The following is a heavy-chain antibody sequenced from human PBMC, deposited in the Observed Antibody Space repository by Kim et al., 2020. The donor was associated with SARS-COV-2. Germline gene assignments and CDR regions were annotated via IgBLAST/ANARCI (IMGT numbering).Heavy chain of an antibody. CDR2: ISGSGGST. CDR1: GFTFSSYA. CDR3: AKGDGVTDTAMALPDY. J-gene: IGHJ4*02. D-gene: IGHD5-18*01. Sequence: GGSLRLSCAASGFTFSSYAMSWVRQAPGKGLEWVSAISGSGGSTYYADSVKGRFTISRDNSKNTLYLQMNSLRAEDTAVYYCAKGDGVTDTAMALPDYWGQGTLVTVSS. V-gene: IGHV3-23*01.